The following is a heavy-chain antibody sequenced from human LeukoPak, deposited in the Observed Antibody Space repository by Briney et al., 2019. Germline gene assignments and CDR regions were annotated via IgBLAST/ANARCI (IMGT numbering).Heavy chain of an antibody. J-gene: IGHJ4*02. D-gene: IGHD2-8*01. CDR3: ARVSFNEYYLDY. Sequence: SVKVSCKASGGTFSSYAISWVRQAPGQGLEWMGRIIPIFGTANYAQKFQGRVTITTDESTSTAYMELSSLRSEDTAVYYCARVSFNEYYLDYWGQGTLVTVSS. V-gene: IGHV1-69*05. CDR2: IIPIFGTA. CDR1: GGTFSSYA.